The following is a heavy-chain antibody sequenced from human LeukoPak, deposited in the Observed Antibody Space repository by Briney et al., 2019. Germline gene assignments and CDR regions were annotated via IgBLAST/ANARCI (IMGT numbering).Heavy chain of an antibody. J-gene: IGHJ6*03. CDR2: MYHSGST. V-gene: IGHV4-38-2*02. CDR3: AREVADYGGYYYYHYMDV. D-gene: IGHD4-23*01. CDR1: GYSISSGFY. Sequence: PSETLSLTCTVSGYSISSGFYWGWIRQPPGKGLEWIGSMYHSGSTYYNPSLKSRVTISVDTSKKQFSLKLNSVTAADTAVYYCAREVADYGGYYYYHYMDVWGKGTTVTISS.